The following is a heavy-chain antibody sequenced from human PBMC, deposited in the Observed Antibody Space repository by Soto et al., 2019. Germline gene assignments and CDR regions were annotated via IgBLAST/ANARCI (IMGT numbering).Heavy chain of an antibody. Sequence: PGESLKISCKGSGYSFTSYWISWVRQMPGKGLEWMGRIDPSDSYTNYSPSFQGHVTISADKSISTAYLQWSSLKASDTAMYYCARRIGNYYDRSGHNYYYYYGMDGWGQGTTVTVAS. CDR1: GYSFTSYW. J-gene: IGHJ6*02. D-gene: IGHD3-22*01. V-gene: IGHV5-10-1*01. CDR2: IDPSDSYT. CDR3: ARRIGNYYDRSGHNYYYYYGMDG.